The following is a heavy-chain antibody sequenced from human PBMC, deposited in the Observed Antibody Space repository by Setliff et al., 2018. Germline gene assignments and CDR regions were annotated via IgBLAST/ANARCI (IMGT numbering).Heavy chain of an antibody. V-gene: IGHV5-51*01. CDR1: GYTFTNYW. J-gene: IGHJ3*02. D-gene: IGHD1-26*01. CDR3: ARVGPLTDDAFDI. Sequence: PGESLKISCKGSGYTFTNYWIAWVRQMPGKGLEYMGIIYPADSDTTYSPSFQGQVTISADKSINTAYLQWSSLKASDTAIYYCARVGPLTDDAFDIWGQVTMVTVS. CDR2: IYPADSDT.